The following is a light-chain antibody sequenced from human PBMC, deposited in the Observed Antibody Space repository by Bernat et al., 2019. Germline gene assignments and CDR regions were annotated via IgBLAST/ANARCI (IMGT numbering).Light chain of an antibody. V-gene: IGKV3-20*01. CDR3: QQFGTSPYT. CDR2: GAS. Sequence: EIVLTQSPDTLSLSPGERATLSCRASQSVTSNYLAWYQHKPVQAPRLLIFGASSRATGIPDRFSGSGSGTDFTLTISRLEPEDVAVYYCQQFGTSPYTFGQGTQLEIK. CDR1: QSVTSNY. J-gene: IGKJ2*01.